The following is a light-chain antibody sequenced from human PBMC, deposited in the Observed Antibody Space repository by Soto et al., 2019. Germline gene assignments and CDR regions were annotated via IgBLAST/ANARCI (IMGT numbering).Light chain of an antibody. CDR3: QQYNSYPT. V-gene: IGKV1-5*03. J-gene: IGKJ4*01. CDR1: QSISSW. CDR2: KAS. Sequence: DIQMTQSPSTLSASVGDRVTITCRASQSISSWLAWYQQKPGKAPNLLIYKASSLEGGVPSRFSGSGSGTEFTLTISSLQPDDFATYYCQQYNSYPTFGGGTKVEIK.